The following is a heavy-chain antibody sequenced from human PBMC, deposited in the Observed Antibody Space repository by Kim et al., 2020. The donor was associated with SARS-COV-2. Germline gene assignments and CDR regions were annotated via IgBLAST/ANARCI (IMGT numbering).Heavy chain of an antibody. CDR2: IWYDGSEK. CDR3: ASCRSEASYFDY. Sequence: GGSLRLSCEASGFTFSYYCMHWVRQAPGKGLEWVAVIWYDGSEKYYADSGKGRFTISRDNSKNTLYLQLNSLRAEDTAVYYCASCRSEASYFDYWGQGT. V-gene: IGHV3-33*01. J-gene: IGHJ4*03. D-gene: IGHD2-15*01. CDR1: GFTFSYYC.